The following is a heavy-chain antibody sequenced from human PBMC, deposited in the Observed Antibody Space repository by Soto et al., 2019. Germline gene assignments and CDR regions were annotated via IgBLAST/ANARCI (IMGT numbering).Heavy chain of an antibody. J-gene: IGHJ4*02. Sequence: PGASLKISCKGSGYSFTSYWIGWVRQMPGKGLGWMGIIYPGDSDTRYSPSFQGQVTISADKSISTAYLQWSSLKASDTAMYYCARRVTIGLYYFDYWGQGTLVTVSS. CDR2: IYPGDSDT. D-gene: IGHD4-17*01. CDR3: ARRVTIGLYYFDY. CDR1: GYSFTSYW. V-gene: IGHV5-51*01.